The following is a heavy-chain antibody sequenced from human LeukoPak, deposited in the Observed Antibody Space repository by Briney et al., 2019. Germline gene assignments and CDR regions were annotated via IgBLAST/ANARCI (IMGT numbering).Heavy chain of an antibody. V-gene: IGHV1-18*01. J-gene: IGHJ6*02. CDR2: ISAYNGNT. CDR1: GYNFPAYF. CDR3: ARDSWAYCGGDCYNYYGLDV. D-gene: IGHD2-21*02. Sequence: GASVKVSCKAAGYNFPAYFMHWVRQAPGQGLEWMGWISAYNGNTNYVQKLQGRVTMTTDTSTSTAYMELRSLRSDDTAVYYCARDSWAYCGGDCYNYYGLDVWGQGTTVTVSS.